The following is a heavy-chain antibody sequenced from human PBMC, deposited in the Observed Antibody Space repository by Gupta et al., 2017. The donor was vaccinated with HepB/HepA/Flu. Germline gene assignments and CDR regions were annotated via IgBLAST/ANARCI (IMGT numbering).Heavy chain of an antibody. CDR2: IDTGGSTK. CDR1: GFPFRDNY. V-gene: IGHV3-11*01. CDR3: VKFFSTHNWILSPSDD. D-gene: IGHD2-2*01. J-gene: IGHJ4*02. Sequence: QVQLVESGGGLVTPGGSLSPSCATSGFPFRDNYMSWIRQAPGKGLECVSYIDTGGSTKDYADSVKGRFTISRDNTVRSLFLQMNNRKAEDTAVYWCVKFFSTHNWILSPSDDWGQGTPVTVAS.